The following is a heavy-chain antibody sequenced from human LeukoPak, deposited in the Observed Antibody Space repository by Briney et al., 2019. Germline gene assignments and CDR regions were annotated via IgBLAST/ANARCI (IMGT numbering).Heavy chain of an antibody. V-gene: IGHV4-39*07. D-gene: IGHD3-9*01. CDR2: IYDSGST. CDR3: ARGDDWLLGFDS. Sequence: SETLSLTCTVSGGSIRSSYYYWGWIRQPPGKGLEWIGSIYDSGSTYYNPSLKSRVTISVDKSKNQFSLKLTSVTAADTAVYYCARGDDWLLGFDSWGQGTLVTVSS. J-gene: IGHJ4*02. CDR1: GGSIRSSYYY.